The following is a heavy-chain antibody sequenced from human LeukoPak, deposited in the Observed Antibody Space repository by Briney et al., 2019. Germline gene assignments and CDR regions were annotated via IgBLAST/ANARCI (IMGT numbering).Heavy chain of an antibody. J-gene: IGHJ4*02. CDR1: GGSISRSRDY. Sequence: SETLSLTCTVSGGSISRSRDYWGWIRQPPGKGLEWIGSIYYSGSTYYNPSLKSRVTISGDTSKNRFSLKLSSVTAADTAVYYCARMGRYSSILGYWGQGTLVTVSS. CDR2: IYYSGST. CDR3: ARMGRYSSILGY. D-gene: IGHD6-13*01. V-gene: IGHV4-39*07.